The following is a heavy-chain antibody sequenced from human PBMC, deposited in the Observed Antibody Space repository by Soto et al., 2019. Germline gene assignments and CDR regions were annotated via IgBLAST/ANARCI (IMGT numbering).Heavy chain of an antibody. J-gene: IGHJ3*02. D-gene: IGHD3-10*01. CDR3: ARVWGGAFDI. Sequence: QLQLQESGPGLVKPSETLSLPCTVSGGSISSYYWSWIRQPPGKGLEWIGYIYYSGSTNYNPSLMSRVTISVDTSKNQFSLKLSSVTAADTAVYYCARVWGGAFDIWGQGTMVTVSS. V-gene: IGHV4-59*01. CDR2: IYYSGST. CDR1: GGSISSYY.